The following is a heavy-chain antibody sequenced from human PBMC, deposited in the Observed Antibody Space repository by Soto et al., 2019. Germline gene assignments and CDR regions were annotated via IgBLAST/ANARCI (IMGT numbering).Heavy chain of an antibody. CDR2: IWYDGSDK. J-gene: IGHJ4*02. CDR1: GFTFRNYG. Sequence: VQLGESGGGVVQPGKSVRLSCAASGFTFRNYGMHWVRQAPGKGLEWVAVIWYDGSDKYYVDSVKGRFTISRDNSKNTLYLRINSLRAEDTAVYYCARGGPNGSHFDYWGQGTLVTVSS. D-gene: IGHD1-1*01. V-gene: IGHV3-33*01. CDR3: ARGGPNGSHFDY.